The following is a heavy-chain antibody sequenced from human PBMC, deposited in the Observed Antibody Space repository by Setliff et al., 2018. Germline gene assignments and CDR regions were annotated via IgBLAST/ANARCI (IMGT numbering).Heavy chain of an antibody. J-gene: IGHJ4*02. V-gene: IGHV1-8*01. CDR1: GYSSISYD. Sequence: VASVKVSCKASGYSSISYDINWVRQAPGQGLEWMGWMNPERDNTGYAQKFQGRVTMTGHASINTAYMELTSLTSEDTAVYYCAREGMGHLYRYSSSWYLSYWGQGTLVTVSS. D-gene: IGHD6-13*01. CDR2: MNPERDNT. CDR3: AREGMGHLYRYSSSWYLSY.